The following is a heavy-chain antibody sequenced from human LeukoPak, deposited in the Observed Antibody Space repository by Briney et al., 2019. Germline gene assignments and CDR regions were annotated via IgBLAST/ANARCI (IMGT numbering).Heavy chain of an antibody. V-gene: IGHV4-38-2*02. CDR1: GCSISSGYY. Sequence: SETLSLTCTVSGCSISSGYYWGWIRQPPGKGLEWIGSIYHSGSTYYNPSLKSRVTISVDTSKNQFSLKLSSVTAADTAVYYCARGVDDYSNYVSYNWFDPWGQGTLVTVSS. CDR3: ARGVDDYSNYVSYNWFDP. CDR2: IYHSGST. D-gene: IGHD4-11*01. J-gene: IGHJ5*02.